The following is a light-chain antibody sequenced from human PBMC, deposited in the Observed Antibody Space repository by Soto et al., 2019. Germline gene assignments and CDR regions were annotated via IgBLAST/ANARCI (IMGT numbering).Light chain of an antibody. CDR1: QSVSSY. V-gene: IGKV3-11*01. CDR3: QQRSNWPPT. Sequence: EIVLTQSPATLSSFPGGRVTLSCRASQSVSSYLAWYQQKPGQAPRLLIYDASTGATGIPARFSGSGSGTDFTLTITSLEPEDFAVYYCQQRSNWPPTFGQGTRLEIK. CDR2: DAS. J-gene: IGKJ5*01.